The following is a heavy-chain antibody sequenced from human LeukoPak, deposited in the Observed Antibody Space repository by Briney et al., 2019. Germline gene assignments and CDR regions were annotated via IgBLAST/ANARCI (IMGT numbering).Heavy chain of an antibody. CDR1: GGSISSGGYS. D-gene: IGHD2-15*01. J-gene: IGHJ4*02. CDR3: ARAGGYCSGGSCYYPY. V-gene: IGHV4-30-2*01. CDR2: IYHSGST. Sequence: SETLSLTCAVSGGSISSGGYSWSWIRQPPGKGLEWIGYIYHSGSTYYNPSLKSRVTISVDTSKNQFSLKLSSVTAADTAVYYCARAGGYCSGGSCYYPYWGQGTLVTVSS.